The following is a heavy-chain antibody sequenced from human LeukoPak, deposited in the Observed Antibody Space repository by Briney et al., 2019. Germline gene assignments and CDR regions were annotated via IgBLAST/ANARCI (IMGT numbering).Heavy chain of an antibody. D-gene: IGHD6-19*01. CDR3: AKLFPRIAVAGPFDY. CDR1: GFIFSEYS. V-gene: IGHV3-30*18. Sequence: GGSLRLSCAATGFIFSEYSMNWVRQAPGKGLEWVAVISYDGSNKYYADSVKGRFTISRDNSKNTLYLQMNSLRAEDTAVYYCAKLFPRIAVAGPFDYWGQGTLVTVSS. J-gene: IGHJ4*02. CDR2: ISYDGSNK.